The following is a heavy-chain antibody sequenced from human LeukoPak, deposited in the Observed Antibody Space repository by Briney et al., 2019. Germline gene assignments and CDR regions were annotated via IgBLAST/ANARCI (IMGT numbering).Heavy chain of an antibody. CDR3: ASGHSSSSY. CDR2: INHSGST. CDR1: GGSLSGYY. D-gene: IGHD6-13*01. J-gene: IGHJ4*02. Sequence: SETLSLTCAVYGGSLSGYYWSWIRQPPGKGLEWIGEINHSGSTNYNPSLKSRVTISVDTSKNQFSLKLSSVTAADTAVYYCASGHSSSSYWGQGTLVTVSS. V-gene: IGHV4-34*01.